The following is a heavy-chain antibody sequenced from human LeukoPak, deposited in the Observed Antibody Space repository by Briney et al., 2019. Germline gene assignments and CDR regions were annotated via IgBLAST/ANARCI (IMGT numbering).Heavy chain of an antibody. V-gene: IGHV4-39*01. CDR1: GGSISSSSYF. Sequence: SQTLSLTCTVSGGSISSSSYFWGWIRQPPGRGLEWFGSVYYSGSTYYNPSPKTRVTISVDTSKNQFSLKLTSVTASDTAVYYCARHRFGGFYYFDYWGQGTLVTVSS. J-gene: IGHJ4*02. D-gene: IGHD3-10*01. CDR3: ARHRFGGFYYFDY. CDR2: VYYSGST.